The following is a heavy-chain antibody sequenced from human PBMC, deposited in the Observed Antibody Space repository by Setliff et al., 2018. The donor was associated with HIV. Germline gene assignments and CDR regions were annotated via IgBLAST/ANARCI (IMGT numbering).Heavy chain of an antibody. V-gene: IGHV4-4*07. CDR1: GGSISSYY. D-gene: IGHD1-26*01. J-gene: IGHJ1*01. Sequence: SETLSLTCTVSGGSISSYYWSWIRQPAGKGLEWIGRIYTSGSTNYNPSLKSRVTMSVDTSKNVFFLKMSSVTAADTAVYYCARSPNRVSGTVGYFQRWGQGTLVTVSS. CDR3: ARSPNRVSGTVGYFQR. CDR2: IYTSGST.